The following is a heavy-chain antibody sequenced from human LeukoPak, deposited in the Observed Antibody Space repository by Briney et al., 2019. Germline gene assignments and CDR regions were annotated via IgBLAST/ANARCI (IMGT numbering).Heavy chain of an antibody. CDR3: ARAIVAGTGFDY. V-gene: IGHV1-8*01. Sequence: GASVKVSCKASGYTFTSYDINWVRQATGQGLEWMGWMNPNSGNTGYAQKFQGRVTMTRDTSISTAYMELSRLRSDDTAVYYCARAIVAGTGFDYWGQGTLVTVSS. D-gene: IGHD6-19*01. CDR1: GYTFTSYD. J-gene: IGHJ4*02. CDR2: MNPNSGNT.